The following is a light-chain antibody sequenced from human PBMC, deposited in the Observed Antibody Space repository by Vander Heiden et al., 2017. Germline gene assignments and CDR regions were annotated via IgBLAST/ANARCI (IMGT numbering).Light chain of an antibody. J-gene: IGKJ4*01. CDR1: QSLLQSNGYNY. CDR3: MQALQTPLT. V-gene: IGKV2-28*01. CDR2: LGS. Sequence: DIAMTQSPLSLPVTPGEPASISCRSSQSLLQSNGYNYLDWYLQKPGQSPQLLIYLGSNRASGVPDRFSGSGSGTDFTLKISRVEAEDVGVYYCMQALQTPLTFGGGTKVEIK.